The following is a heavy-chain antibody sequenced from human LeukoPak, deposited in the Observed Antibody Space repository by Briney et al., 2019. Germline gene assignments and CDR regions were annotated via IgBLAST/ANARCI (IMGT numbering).Heavy chain of an antibody. CDR2: IYSGGST. CDR1: GFTVSSNY. V-gene: IGHV3-53*01. CDR3: ARDLHTALDY. D-gene: IGHD5-18*01. J-gene: IGHJ4*02. Sequence: PGGSLRLSCAASGFTVSSNYMSWVRQAPGKGLEWVSVIYSGGSTYYADSVKGRFTISRDNSKNTLCLQMNSLRAEDTAVYYCARDLHTALDYWGQGTLVAVSS.